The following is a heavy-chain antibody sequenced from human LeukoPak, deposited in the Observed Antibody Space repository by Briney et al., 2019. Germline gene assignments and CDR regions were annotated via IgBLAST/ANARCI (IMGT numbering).Heavy chain of an antibody. CDR1: GFTFSNYA. J-gene: IGHJ4*02. V-gene: IGHV3-23*01. D-gene: IGHD3-9*01. CDR2: VTGSGGNT. Sequence: TAGSLRLSCAASGFTFSNYAMSWVRQAPGTGLEWVSAVTGSGGNTYYADSVKGRFTISRDNSKNTVFLQMNSLRAEDTAVYYCAKWGDYDVLTGYYVSDYWGQGTLVTVSS. CDR3: AKWGDYDVLTGYYVSDY.